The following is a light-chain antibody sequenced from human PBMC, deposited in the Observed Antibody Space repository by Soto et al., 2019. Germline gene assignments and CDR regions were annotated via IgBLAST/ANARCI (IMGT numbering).Light chain of an antibody. V-gene: IGKV1-33*01. J-gene: IGKJ5*01. CDR3: QQYDNLPIT. CDR1: QDISSY. Sequence: DIQMTQSPSSLSASVGDRVTITCQASQDISSYLEWYQQKPGKAPKLLIYDASNLETGVPSRFSGSGSGTDFTITISRLQPEYIATYYCQQYDNLPITFGQGTRLDIK. CDR2: DAS.